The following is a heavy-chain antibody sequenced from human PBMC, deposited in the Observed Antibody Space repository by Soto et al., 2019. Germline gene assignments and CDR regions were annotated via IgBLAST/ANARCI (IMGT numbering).Heavy chain of an antibody. V-gene: IGHV4-39*01. CDR3: TRRGNYYAVEV. J-gene: IGHJ6*02. D-gene: IGHD3-16*01. Sequence: QLHLQESGPGLVKPSETLSLTCTVSGGSISSSSYYWGWIRQPPGKGLEWIGSMYYSGSTYYNTSLKSRVTVPVSKCKDQFTLRLKSGTAADTGVYYCTRRGNYYAVEVWGQGTTVTVSS. CDR2: MYYSGST. CDR1: GGSISSSSYY.